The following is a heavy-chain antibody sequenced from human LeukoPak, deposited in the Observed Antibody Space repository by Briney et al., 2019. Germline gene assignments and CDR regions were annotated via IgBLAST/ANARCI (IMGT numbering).Heavy chain of an antibody. V-gene: IGHV3-23*01. CDR1: GFTFSTYA. J-gene: IGHJ6*02. CDR3: AKVSRGYCRGGTCYYYYGLDV. D-gene: IGHD2-15*01. Sequence: GGSLRLSCAASGFTFSTYAMSWVRQAPGKGLEWVSSVFGNGITYYADSVKGRFTIPRDNSKNTLYLQTNSLRAEDTAVYYCAKVSRGYCRGGTCYYYYGLDVWGQGTTVTVSS. CDR2: VFGNGIT.